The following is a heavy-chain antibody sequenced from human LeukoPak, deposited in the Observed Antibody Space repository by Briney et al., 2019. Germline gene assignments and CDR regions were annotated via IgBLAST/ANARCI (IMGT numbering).Heavy chain of an antibody. J-gene: IGHJ4*02. V-gene: IGHV3-74*01. CDR2: ISSDGSNI. D-gene: IGHD6-19*01. CDR1: GFTFSNYW. Sequence: GGSLRLSCAASGFTFSNYWIHWVRQTPGVGLAWVSRISSDGSNILYADSVKGRFTISRDNAKNTLHLQMNSLRGEDTAVYYCARDQTVAGPTTFDYWGQGILVTVSS. CDR3: ARDQTVAGPTTFDY.